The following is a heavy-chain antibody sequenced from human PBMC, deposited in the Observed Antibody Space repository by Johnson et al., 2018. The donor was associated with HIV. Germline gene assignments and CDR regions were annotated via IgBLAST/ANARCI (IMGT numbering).Heavy chain of an antibody. CDR3: ARGGRGYSYSYAFDI. CDR2: ISWNSGNI. V-gene: IGHV3-9*03. Sequence: VQLVESGGGLVQPGRSLRLSCAASGFTFDDYAMHWVRQAPGKGLEWVSGISWNSGNIAYANSVKGRFTISRDNSKNTLYLQMGSLRAEDMAVYYCARGGRGYSYSYAFDIWGQGTMVTVSS. J-gene: IGHJ3*02. CDR1: GFTFDDYA. D-gene: IGHD5-18*01.